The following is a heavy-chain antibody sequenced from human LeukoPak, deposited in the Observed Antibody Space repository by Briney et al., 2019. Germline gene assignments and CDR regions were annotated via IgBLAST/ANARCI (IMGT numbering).Heavy chain of an antibody. CDR1: GGSISSSSFY. CDR3: ARHPGRLFDY. V-gene: IGHV4-39*01. J-gene: IGHJ4*02. Sequence: PSETLSLTCTVSGGSISSSSFYWGWIRQPPGKGLEWIGSIYYSGNTYYNPPLKSRVSISVDTSKNQFSLKLSSVTAADTAVYYCARHPGRLFDYWGQGTLVTVSS. CDR2: IYYSGNT.